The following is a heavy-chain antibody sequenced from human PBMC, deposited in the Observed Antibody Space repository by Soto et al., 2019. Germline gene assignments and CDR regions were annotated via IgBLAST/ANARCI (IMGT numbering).Heavy chain of an antibody. CDR2: ISYDGSNK. V-gene: IGHV3-30*18. CDR3: AKAPSIAAAGTDY. D-gene: IGHD6-13*01. Sequence: GGSLRLSCAASGFTFSSYGMHWVRQAPGKGLEWVAVISYDGSNKYYADSVKGRFTISRDNSKNTLYLQMNSLRAEDTAVYYCAKAPSIAAAGTDYWGQGTLVTVSS. J-gene: IGHJ4*02. CDR1: GFTFSSYG.